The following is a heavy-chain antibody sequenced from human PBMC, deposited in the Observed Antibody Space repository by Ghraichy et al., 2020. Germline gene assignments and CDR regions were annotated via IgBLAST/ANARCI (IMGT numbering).Heavy chain of an antibody. D-gene: IGHD1-26*01. Sequence: GGSLRLSCAASGFTFSIYTMTWVRQAPGKGLEWVSAISGTDGSTYYADSVKGRFTISRDNSKNTLYLQMNTLRVEDTAIYYCARELPRVDYWGQGTLVTVSS. CDR3: ARELPRVDY. CDR1: GFTFSIYT. J-gene: IGHJ4*02. V-gene: IGHV3-23*01. CDR2: ISGTDGST.